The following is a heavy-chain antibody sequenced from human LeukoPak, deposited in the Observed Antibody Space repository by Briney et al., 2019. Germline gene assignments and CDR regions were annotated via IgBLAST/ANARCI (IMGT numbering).Heavy chain of an antibody. CDR3: AKAAGNYAFDY. CDR2: MSWNSRTI. V-gene: IGHV3-9*01. D-gene: IGHD4-11*01. J-gene: IGHJ4*02. Sequence: GGSLRLSCAASGFTVRNTYMTWVRQAPGKGLEWVSGMSWNSRTIIYADSVKGRFTISRDNAKNSLYLQMNSLRVEDAAFYYCAKAAGNYAFDYWGRGTLVTVSS. CDR1: GFTVRNTY.